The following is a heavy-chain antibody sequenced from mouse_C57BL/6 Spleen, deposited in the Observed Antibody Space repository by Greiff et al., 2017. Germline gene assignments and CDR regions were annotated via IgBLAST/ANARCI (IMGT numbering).Heavy chain of an antibody. D-gene: IGHD2-5*01. V-gene: IGHV8-8*01. Sequence: ESGPGILQPSQTLSLTCSFSGFSLSTFGMGVGWIRQPPGKGLEWLAHIWWDDDKYYNPALKSRHTISKDTSKNQVFLKIANVDTADTATYYCARSYNSNSYYAMDYWGQGTSVTASS. CDR1: GFSLSTFGMG. CDR2: IWWDDDK. CDR3: ARSYNSNSYYAMDY. J-gene: IGHJ4*01.